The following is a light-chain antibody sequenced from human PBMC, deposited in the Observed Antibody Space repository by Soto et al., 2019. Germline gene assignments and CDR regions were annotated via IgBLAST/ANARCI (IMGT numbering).Light chain of an antibody. CDR3: ASYTRTTTLV. CDR1: SSDVGGYNY. J-gene: IGLJ2*01. V-gene: IGLV2-14*01. CDR2: EVR. Sequence: QSALTQPASVSGSPGQSITISCTGTSSDVGGYNYVSWYQHHPGKAPKLMIYEVRDRPSGVSNRFSGSKSGNTASLTISGLQAEDEADYYCASYTRTTTLVFGGGTKLTVL.